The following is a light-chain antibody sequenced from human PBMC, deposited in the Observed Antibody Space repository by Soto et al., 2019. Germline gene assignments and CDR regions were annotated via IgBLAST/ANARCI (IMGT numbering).Light chain of an antibody. CDR2: GAS. Sequence: EIVMTQSPATLSVSPGERATLSCRASQSVSSNLAWYQQKPGQAPRLLIYGASTRATGIPARFSGSGSGTEFTLTISSLQSEDFAVYYCQQYNNWLGTFGQGTKVDSK. CDR1: QSVSSN. CDR3: QQYNNWLGT. V-gene: IGKV3-15*01. J-gene: IGKJ1*01.